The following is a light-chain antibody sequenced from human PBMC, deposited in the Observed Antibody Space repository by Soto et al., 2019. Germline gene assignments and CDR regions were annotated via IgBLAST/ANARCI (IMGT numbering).Light chain of an antibody. J-gene: IGKJ2*01. Sequence: ETVLTQSPATLSLSPGERATLSCRASQSVSSSLAWYQQKPGQAPRLLIYDASNRATGIPARFSGSGSGTDFTLTISSLEPADFAVYYCQQRSDWPRTFGQGTKLEIK. CDR3: QQRSDWPRT. CDR2: DAS. V-gene: IGKV3-11*01. CDR1: QSVSSS.